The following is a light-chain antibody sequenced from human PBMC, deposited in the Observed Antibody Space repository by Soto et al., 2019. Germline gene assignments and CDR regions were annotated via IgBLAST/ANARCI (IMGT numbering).Light chain of an antibody. Sequence: QSVLTQPPSASGTPGQRVTISCSGSRSNIETNDVYWYQQLPGTAPKLLIYMSTRRPSGVPDRFSGSKSGASASLVIGGLRSEDELDYYCAARDDSLNIWVFGGGTKVTV. J-gene: IGLJ3*02. CDR2: MST. V-gene: IGLV1-47*01. CDR3: AARDDSLNIWV. CDR1: RSNIETND.